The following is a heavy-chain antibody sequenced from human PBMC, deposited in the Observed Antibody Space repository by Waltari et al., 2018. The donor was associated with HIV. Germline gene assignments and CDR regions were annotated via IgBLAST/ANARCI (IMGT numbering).Heavy chain of an antibody. CDR3: ARALPEPSYYFYYGMDV. CDR1: GFLFGDFG. J-gene: IGHJ6*02. CDR2: INWNGGST. Sequence: EVHLVESGGGVVRPGGFLRRSCAATGFLFGDFGMNWVRQAPWKGLEWVFRINWNGGSTDSADSVKGRFTISRDNANNSLVLEMNHLRAEDTALYHCARALPEPSYYFYYGMDVGGQGTTVTVSS. V-gene: IGHV3-20*01.